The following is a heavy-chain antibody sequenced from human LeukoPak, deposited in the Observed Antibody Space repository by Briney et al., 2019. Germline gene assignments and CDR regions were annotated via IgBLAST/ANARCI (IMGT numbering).Heavy chain of an antibody. CDR3: ARDPDCSSTSCPTLFYYYGMDV. CDR2: INPSGGST. D-gene: IGHD2-2*01. CDR1: GYTFTSYY. J-gene: IGHJ6*02. V-gene: IGHV1-46*01. Sequence: ASVKVSCKASGYTFTSYYMHWVRQAPGQGLEWMGIINPSGGSTSYAQKFQGRVTMTRDTSTSTVYMELSSLRSEDTAVYYRARDPDCSSTSCPTLFYYYGMDVWGQGTTVTVSS.